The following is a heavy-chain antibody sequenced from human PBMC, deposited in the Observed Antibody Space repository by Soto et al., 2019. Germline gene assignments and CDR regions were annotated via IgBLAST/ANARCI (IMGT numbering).Heavy chain of an antibody. Sequence: QLQLQESGPGLVKPSETLSLTCTVSGGSISSSSYYWGWIRQPPGKGLEWIGSIYYSGSTYYNPSLKSRVTISVDTSKNQFSLKLSSVTAADTAVYYCARLASGVIITGDYYYMDVWGKGTTVTVSS. CDR3: ARLASGVIITGDYYYMDV. CDR2: IYYSGST. D-gene: IGHD3-10*01. J-gene: IGHJ6*03. V-gene: IGHV4-39*01. CDR1: GGSISSSSYY.